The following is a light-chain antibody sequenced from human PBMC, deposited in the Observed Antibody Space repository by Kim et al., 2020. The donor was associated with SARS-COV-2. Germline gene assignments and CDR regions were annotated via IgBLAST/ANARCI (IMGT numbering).Light chain of an antibody. CDR2: KDS. CDR1: ALPKQY. J-gene: IGLJ3*02. CDR3: QSADSSGTPWV. Sequence: PGQPARITCSGDALPKQYAYWYQQKPGQAPVLVIYKDSERPSGIPERFSGSSSGTTVTLTISGVQAEDEADYYCQSADSSGTPWVFGGGTQLTVL. V-gene: IGLV3-25*03.